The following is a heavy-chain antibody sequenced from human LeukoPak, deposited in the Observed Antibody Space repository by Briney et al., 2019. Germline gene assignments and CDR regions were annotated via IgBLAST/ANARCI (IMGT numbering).Heavy chain of an antibody. D-gene: IGHD1-26*01. J-gene: IGHJ3*02. CDR3: ARDRNSGSWSAFDI. CDR1: GFTFSSYS. V-gene: IGHV3-21*01. CDR2: ISSSSYI. Sequence: GGSLRLSCAASGFTFSSYSMNWVRQAPGKGLEWVSSISSSSYIYYADSVKGRFTISRDNAKNSLYLQMNSLRAEDTAVYYCARDRNSGSWSAFDIWGQGTMVTVSS.